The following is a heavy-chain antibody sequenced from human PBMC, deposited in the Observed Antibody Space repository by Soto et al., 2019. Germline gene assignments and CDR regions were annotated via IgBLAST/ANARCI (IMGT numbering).Heavy chain of an antibody. D-gene: IGHD3-3*01. V-gene: IGHV1-8*01. CDR3: ARGPYDFWSGYSLRFDWFDP. J-gene: IGHJ5*02. CDR2: MNPNSGNT. Sequence: ASVKVSCKASGYTFTSYDINWVRQATGQGLEWMGWMNPNSGNTGYAQKFQGRVTMTRNTSISTAYMELSSLRSEDTAVYYCARGPYDFWSGYSLRFDWFDPWGQGTLVTVSS. CDR1: GYTFTSYD.